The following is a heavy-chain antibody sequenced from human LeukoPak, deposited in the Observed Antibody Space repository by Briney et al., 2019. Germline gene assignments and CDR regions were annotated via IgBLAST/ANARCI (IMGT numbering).Heavy chain of an antibody. CDR3: ARYSRTTDYFDY. Sequence: SETLSLTCTVSGGSISSSSYSWGWIRQPPGKGLEWIGSIYYSGSTYYNPSLKSRVTISVDTSKNQFSLKLSSVTAADTAVYYCARYSRTTDYFDYWGQGTLVTVSS. V-gene: IGHV4-39*01. D-gene: IGHD6-13*01. J-gene: IGHJ4*02. CDR2: IYYSGST. CDR1: GGSISSSSYS.